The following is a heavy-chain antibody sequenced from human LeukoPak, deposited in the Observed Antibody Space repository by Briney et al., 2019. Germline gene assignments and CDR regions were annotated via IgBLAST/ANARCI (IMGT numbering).Heavy chain of an antibody. CDR1: GFTFDDYA. J-gene: IGHJ4*02. CDR3: AKGGSGSYYPGTIDY. D-gene: IGHD1-26*01. CDR2: ISWNSGSI. V-gene: IGHV3-9*01. Sequence: GGSLRLSCAASGFTFDDYAMHWVRQAPGKGLEWVSGISWNSGSIGHADSVKGRFTISRDNAKNSLYLQMNSLRAEDTALYYCAKGGSGSYYPGTIDYWGQGTLVTVSS.